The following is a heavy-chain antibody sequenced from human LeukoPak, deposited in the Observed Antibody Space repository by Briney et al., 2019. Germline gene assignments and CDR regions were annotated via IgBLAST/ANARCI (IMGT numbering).Heavy chain of an antibody. Sequence: GGSLRLSCAASGFTFSSYWMHWVRHAPGMGLVWVSHINSDGSSKSYADSVRGRFTISRDNAKNTLYLQMNSLRAEDTAVYYCARVRYGDYVRYFYYWGQGTLVTVSS. J-gene: IGHJ4*02. CDR3: ARVRYGDYVRYFYY. V-gene: IGHV3-74*01. CDR1: GFTFSSYW. D-gene: IGHD4-17*01. CDR2: INSDGSSK.